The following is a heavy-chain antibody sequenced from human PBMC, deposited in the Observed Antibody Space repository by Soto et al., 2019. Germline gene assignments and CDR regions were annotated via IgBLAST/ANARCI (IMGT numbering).Heavy chain of an antibody. CDR2: INAGNGNT. CDR3: ARDGVGSWYHYGMDV. J-gene: IGHJ6*02. Sequence: GASVKVSCKASGYTFTSYAMHWVRQAPGQRLEWMGWINAGNGNTKYSQKFQGRVTITRDTSASTAYMELSSLRSEDTAVYYCARDGVGSWYHYGMDVWGQGTTVTVSS. V-gene: IGHV1-3*01. D-gene: IGHD6-13*01. CDR1: GYTFTSYA.